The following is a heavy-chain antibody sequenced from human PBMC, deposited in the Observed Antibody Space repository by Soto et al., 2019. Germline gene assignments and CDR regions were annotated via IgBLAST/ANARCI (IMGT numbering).Heavy chain of an antibody. CDR2: ISGSGGST. D-gene: IGHD3-22*01. Sequence: PSETLSLTCAVYGGSFSGYYWSWIRQPPGKGLEWVSAISGSGGSTYYADSVKGRFTISRDNSKNTLYLQMNSLRAEDTAVYYCAKEEGVSRYYYDSRGLNWFDPWGQGTLVTVSS. J-gene: IGHJ5*02. CDR1: GGSFSGYY. CDR3: AKEEGVSRYYYDSRGLNWFDP. V-gene: IGHV3-23*01.